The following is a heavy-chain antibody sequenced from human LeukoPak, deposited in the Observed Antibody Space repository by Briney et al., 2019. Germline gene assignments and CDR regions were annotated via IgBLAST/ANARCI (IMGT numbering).Heavy chain of an antibody. D-gene: IGHD5-18*01. J-gene: IGHJ6*03. CDR1: GYTFSDYY. V-gene: IGHV1-2*02. CDR3: ARDGGTAMVTYYYYMDV. CDR2: INANSGGA. Sequence: ASVKVSCKASGYTFSDYYMHWVRQAPGQGLEWMGWINANSGGANYAQKFQGRVTMTRDTSISTAYMELRRLRSDDTAVYYCARDGGTAMVTYYYYMDVWGKGTTVTISS.